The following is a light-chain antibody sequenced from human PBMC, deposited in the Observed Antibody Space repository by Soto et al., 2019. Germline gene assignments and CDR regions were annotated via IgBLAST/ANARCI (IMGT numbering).Light chain of an antibody. V-gene: IGLV2-14*01. Sequence: QSALTQPASVSGSPGQSITISCTGTSSDVGGYNYVSWYQQHPGKAPKLMIYDVSNRPSGVSNRFSGSKSGNTASLTISGLQAEDEADYYCSSYTSSSTLGVLVFGTGTKVTVL. CDR1: SSDVGGYNY. CDR3: SSYTSSSTLGVLV. CDR2: DVS. J-gene: IGLJ1*01.